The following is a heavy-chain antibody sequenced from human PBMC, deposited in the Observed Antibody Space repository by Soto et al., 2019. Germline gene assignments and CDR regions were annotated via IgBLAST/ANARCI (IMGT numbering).Heavy chain of an antibody. CDR1: GGSISSYY. CDR2: IHYSGST. Sequence: QVQLQESGPGLVKPSETLSLTCTVSGGSISSYYWSWIRQPPGKGLEWIGHIHYSGSTNYNPSLESRVTISVDPSKNQLSLNLSSVTAADTAVYYCARMIRSYYYGVDVWGKGTTVTVSS. J-gene: IGHJ6*04. D-gene: IGHD3-22*01. CDR3: ARMIRSYYYGVDV. V-gene: IGHV4-59*01.